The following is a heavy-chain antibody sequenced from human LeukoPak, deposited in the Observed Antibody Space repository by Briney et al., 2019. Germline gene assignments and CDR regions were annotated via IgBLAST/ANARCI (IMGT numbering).Heavy chain of an antibody. D-gene: IGHD6-19*01. CDR1: GFTFSSYW. J-gene: IGHJ4*02. Sequence: GGSLRLSCAASGFTFSSYWMSWVRQAPGKGLEWVANIKQDGSEKYYVDSVKGRFTISRDNAKNSLYLQMNSLRAEDTAVYYCARFRVGSGWYFFDYWGQGTLVTVSS. V-gene: IGHV3-7*01. CDR3: ARFRVGSGWYFFDY. CDR2: IKQDGSEK.